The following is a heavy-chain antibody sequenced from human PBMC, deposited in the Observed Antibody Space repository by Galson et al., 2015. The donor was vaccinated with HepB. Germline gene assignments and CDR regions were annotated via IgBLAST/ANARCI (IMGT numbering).Heavy chain of an antibody. Sequence: QSGAEVKKPGESLRISCKGSGYSFTSYWISWVRQMPGKGLEWMGRIDPSDSYTNYSPSFQGHVTISADKSISTAYLQWSSLKASDTAMYYCARPISSSSWPTGGMDVWGQGTTVTVSS. D-gene: IGHD6-6*01. CDR2: IDPSDSYT. J-gene: IGHJ6*02. CDR1: GYSFTSYW. CDR3: ARPISSSSWPTGGMDV. V-gene: IGHV5-10-1*01.